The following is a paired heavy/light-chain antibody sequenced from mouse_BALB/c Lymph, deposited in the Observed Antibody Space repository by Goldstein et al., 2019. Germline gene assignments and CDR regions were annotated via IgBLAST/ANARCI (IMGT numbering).Heavy chain of an antibody. Sequence: DVQLVESGGGLVQPGGSRKLSCAASGFTFSSFGMHWVRQAPEKGLEWVAYISSGSSTIYYADTVKGRFTISRDNPKNTLFLQMTSLRSEDTAMYYCARSWDGYPYYFDYWGQGTTLTVSS. CDR3: ARSWDGYPYYFDY. J-gene: IGHJ2*01. CDR1: GFTFSSFG. V-gene: IGHV5-17*02. D-gene: IGHD2-3*01. CDR2: ISSGSSTI.
Light chain of an antibody. CDR1: QDISNY. CDR3: QQGNTLPHT. CDR2: YTS. Sequence: DIQMTQTTSSLSASLGDRVTISCRASQDISNYLNWYQQKPDGTVKLLIYYTSRLHSGVPSRFSGSGSGTDYSLTISNLEQEDIATYFCQQGNTLPHTFGGGTKLEIK. J-gene: IGKJ2*01. V-gene: IGKV10-96*01.